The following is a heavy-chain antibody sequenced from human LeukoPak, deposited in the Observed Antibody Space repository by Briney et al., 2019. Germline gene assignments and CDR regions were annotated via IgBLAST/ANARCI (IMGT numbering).Heavy chain of an antibody. Sequence: ASETLSLTCAVYGGSFSGYYWSWIRQPPGKGLEWIGEINHSGGTNYNPSLKSRVTISVDTSKNQFSLKLSSVTAADTAVYYCARGPYCSSTSCLTYWFDPWGQGTLVTVSS. CDR1: GGSFSGYY. CDR2: INHSGGT. V-gene: IGHV4-34*01. J-gene: IGHJ5*02. D-gene: IGHD2-2*01. CDR3: ARGPYCSSTSCLTYWFDP.